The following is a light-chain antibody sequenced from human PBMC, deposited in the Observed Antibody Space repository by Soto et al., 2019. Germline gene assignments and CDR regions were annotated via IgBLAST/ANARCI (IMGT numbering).Light chain of an antibody. CDR3: HQFGSSPPAFT. J-gene: IGKJ2*01. V-gene: IGKV3-20*01. CDR1: QSVSTRY. CDR2: GAS. Sequence: ESMLTQSPGTLSLSPGERATLSCRASQSVSTRYLAWYQQKPGQAPRLLIYGASIRATGIPDRFSGSGSGTYFPLTIIRLEPEDFAVYYCHQFGSSPPAFTFGQGTKLEI.